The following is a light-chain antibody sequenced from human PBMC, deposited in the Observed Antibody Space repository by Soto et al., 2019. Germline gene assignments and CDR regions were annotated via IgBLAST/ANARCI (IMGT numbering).Light chain of an antibody. V-gene: IGKV3-20*01. CDR1: QSVSSSY. CDR3: QQYGSSPTT. Sequence: EIVLTQSPGTLSLSPGERATLSCRASQSVSSSYLAWYQQKPGQAPRLPIYGASSRATCIPDRFSGSGSGTDFTLTISSLEPEDFAVYYCQQYGSSPTTFGPGTKVEIK. J-gene: IGKJ1*01. CDR2: GAS.